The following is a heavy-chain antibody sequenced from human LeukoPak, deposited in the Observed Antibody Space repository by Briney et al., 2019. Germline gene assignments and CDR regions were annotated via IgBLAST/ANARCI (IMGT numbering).Heavy chain of an antibody. CDR3: ARRQRYPYYFNS. D-gene: IGHD2-2*01. CDR1: NASIATSSYY. V-gene: IGHV4-39*01. CDR2: IYYSGTT. Sequence: PSETLSLTCTVSNASIATSSYYWGWIRQPPGKGLEWIGNIYYSGTTNYNPSLKGRVAFFLDPSKNQFSLKQTSMTGADTAVYYCARRQRYPYYFNSWGQGTLVTVSS. J-gene: IGHJ4*02.